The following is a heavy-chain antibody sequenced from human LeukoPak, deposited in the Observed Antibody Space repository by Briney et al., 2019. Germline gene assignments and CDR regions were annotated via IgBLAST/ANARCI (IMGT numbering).Heavy chain of an antibody. J-gene: IGHJ6*03. D-gene: IGHD3-9*01. V-gene: IGHV1-8*02. CDR1: GYTFSGYY. Sequence: ASVKVSCKASGYTFSGYYMHWVRQAPGQGLEWMGWMNRNSGNTGYAQKFQGRVTMTRNTSISTAYMELSSLRSEDTAVYYCARESQSLRYFDPNYYYYYMDVWGKGTTVTISS. CDR3: ARESQSLRYFDPNYYYYYMDV. CDR2: MNRNSGNT.